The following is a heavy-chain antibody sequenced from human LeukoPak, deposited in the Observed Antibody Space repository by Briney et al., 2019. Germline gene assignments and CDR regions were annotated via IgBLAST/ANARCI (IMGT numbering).Heavy chain of an antibody. J-gene: IGHJ5*02. D-gene: IGHD2-21*02. V-gene: IGHV3-23*01. CDR1: GFTFSSYA. CDR2: ISGSGGRT. CDR3: AKGGHIVVVTAIRWFDP. Sequence: GGSLRLSCAASGFTFSSYAMSWVRQAPGKGLEWVSAISGSGGRTYYADSVKGRFTISRDNSKNTLYLQMNSLRAEDTAVYYCAKGGHIVVVTAIRWFDPWGQGTLVTASS.